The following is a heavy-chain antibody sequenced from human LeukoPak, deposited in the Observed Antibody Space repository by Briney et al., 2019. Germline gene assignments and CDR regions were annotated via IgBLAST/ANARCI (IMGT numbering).Heavy chain of an antibody. D-gene: IGHD6-19*01. CDR1: GGSISSSSYY. V-gene: IGHV4-39*01. Sequence: SETLSLTCTVSGGSISSSSYYWGWLRQPPGKGLEWIVSIYYSGSTYYNPSLKSRVTISVDTSKNQFSLKLSSVTAADTAVYYCARRGHSSSGWYGGFDYGMDVWGQGTTVTVSS. CDR2: IYYSGST. J-gene: IGHJ6*02. CDR3: ARRGHSSSGWYGGFDYGMDV.